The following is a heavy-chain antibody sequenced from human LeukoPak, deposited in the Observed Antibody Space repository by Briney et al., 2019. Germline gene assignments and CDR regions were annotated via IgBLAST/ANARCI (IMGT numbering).Heavy chain of an antibody. CDR3: ARDFVAGTDGFDY. V-gene: IGHV3-30*19. Sequence: GGSLRLSCAASRFTFSRHGMRWVRQAPGKGLEWVAVISYDGSNKYYADSVKGRFTISRDNSKNTLYLQMNSLRAEDTAVYYCARDFVAGTDGFDYWGQGTLVTVSS. J-gene: IGHJ4*02. CDR2: ISYDGSNK. D-gene: IGHD6-19*01. CDR1: RFTFSRHG.